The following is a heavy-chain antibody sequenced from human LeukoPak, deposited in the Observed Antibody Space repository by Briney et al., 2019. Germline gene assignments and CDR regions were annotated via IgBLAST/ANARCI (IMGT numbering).Heavy chain of an antibody. D-gene: IGHD3-10*02. V-gene: IGHV3-21*01. CDR3: AELGITMIGGV. CDR2: ITSSSNYV. CDR1: GFTFSNYN. J-gene: IGHJ6*04. Sequence: GGSLRLSCEASGFTFSNYNMNWVRQAPGQRLEWVSSITSSSNYVFYADSVKGRFTISRDNAQNSLYLQMNSLRAEDTAVYYCAELGITMIGGVWGKGTTVTISS.